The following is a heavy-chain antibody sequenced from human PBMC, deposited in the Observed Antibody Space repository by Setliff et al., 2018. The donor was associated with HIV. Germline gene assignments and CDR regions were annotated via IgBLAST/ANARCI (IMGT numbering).Heavy chain of an antibody. Sequence: PSETLSLTCTVSGGSINSFYWAWIRQAPGKGLEWVGGVSHRGTTYYKSSLKSRVTIAADTPKNQVSLNLRAVTAADTAVYYCARYWGSYPEHFDYWGQGTLVTVSS. CDR3: ARYWGSYPEHFDY. J-gene: IGHJ4*02. V-gene: IGHV4-38-2*02. CDR2: VSHRGTT. CDR1: GGSINSFY. D-gene: IGHD1-26*01.